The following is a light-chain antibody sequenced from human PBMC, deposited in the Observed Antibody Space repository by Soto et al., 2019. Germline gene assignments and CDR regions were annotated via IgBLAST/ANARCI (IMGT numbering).Light chain of an antibody. J-gene: IGLJ2*01. CDR3: SSYFSTGAVG. Sequence: QSALTQPASVSGSPGQSITVSCTGTSSDVGGYNFVSWYQQHPGKAPKLLIYEVSNRPSGVSNRFSGSKSGNTASLAISGLQAEDEADYYCSSYFSTGAVGFGGGTKLTVL. CDR2: EVS. V-gene: IGLV2-14*01. CDR1: SSDVGGYNF.